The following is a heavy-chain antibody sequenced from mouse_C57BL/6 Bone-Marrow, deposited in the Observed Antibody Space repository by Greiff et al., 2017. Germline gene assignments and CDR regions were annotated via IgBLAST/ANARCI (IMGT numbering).Heavy chain of an antibody. CDR3: TRYYYGRGDY. CDR2: IHPNSGST. Sequence: QVQLQQPGAELVKPGASVKLSCKASGYSFTSYWMHWVKQRPGQGLEWIGMIHPNSGSTNYNEKFKSKAILNVDKSTSTDYMQLSSLTSEDSTVYYCTRYYYGRGDYWGQGTSVTVSS. CDR1: GYSFTSYW. V-gene: IGHV1-64*01. D-gene: IGHD1-1*01. J-gene: IGHJ4*01.